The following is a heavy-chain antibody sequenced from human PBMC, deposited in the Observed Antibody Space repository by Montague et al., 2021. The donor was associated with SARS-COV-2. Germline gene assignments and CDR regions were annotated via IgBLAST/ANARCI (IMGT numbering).Heavy chain of an antibody. J-gene: IGHJ4*02. D-gene: IGHD2-2*02. Sequence: SETLSLTCAVYGGSLTSNYWTWVRQAPGKGLKWIGECNQSGRTTXXNPSLLGRVTISVDMSRNQVFLTLNSVTVADTAVYYCARVPLYLDGFDFWGQGDLVTV. CDR3: ARVPLYLDGFDF. CDR2: CNQSGRTT. V-gene: IGHV4-34*01. CDR1: GGSLTSNY.